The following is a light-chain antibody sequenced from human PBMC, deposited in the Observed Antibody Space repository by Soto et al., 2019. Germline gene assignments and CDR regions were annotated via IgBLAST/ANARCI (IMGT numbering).Light chain of an antibody. CDR1: SSDVGVSTF. CDR2: DVT. Sequence: QSVLTQPASVSESPGQSITISCTGSSSDVGVSTFVSWYRQHPGKAPQLIIYDVTNRPSGVSNRFSGSKSGDTASLTVSGLQDEDEGDYYCSSYTTSHGLVFGGGTKLTVL. V-gene: IGLV2-14*03. J-gene: IGLJ3*02. CDR3: SSYTTSHGLV.